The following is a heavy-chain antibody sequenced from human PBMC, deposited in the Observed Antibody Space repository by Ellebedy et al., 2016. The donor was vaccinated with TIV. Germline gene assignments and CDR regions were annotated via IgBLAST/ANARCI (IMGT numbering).Heavy chain of an antibody. Sequence: GGSLRLSCAASGFIFSSFAMFWVRQAPGKGLEWVAVISYDGKNKFYADSVKGRFSLSRDTSQNTVFLQMDSLPTEDTAVYYCARGPSASAYLDSWGQGALVIVSS. V-gene: IGHV3-30*04. J-gene: IGHJ4*02. CDR1: GFIFSSFA. CDR2: ISYDGKNK. CDR3: ARGPSASAYLDS.